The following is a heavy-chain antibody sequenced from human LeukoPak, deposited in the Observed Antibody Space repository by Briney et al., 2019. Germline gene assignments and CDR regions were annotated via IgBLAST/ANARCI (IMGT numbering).Heavy chain of an antibody. Sequence: SETLSLTCTVSGDSISSYYWSWIRQPPGKGLEWIGYIYYSGSTNYNPSLKSRVTISVDTSKNQFSLKLSSVTAADTAVYYCARDTRGGFGNDAFDIWGQGTMVTVSS. V-gene: IGHV4-59*01. CDR3: ARDTRGGFGNDAFDI. CDR1: GDSISSYY. J-gene: IGHJ3*02. D-gene: IGHD3-10*01. CDR2: IYYSGST.